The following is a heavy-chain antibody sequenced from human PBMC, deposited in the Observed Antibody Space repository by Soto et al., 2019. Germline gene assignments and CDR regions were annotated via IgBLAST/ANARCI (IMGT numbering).Heavy chain of an antibody. J-gene: IGHJ4*02. V-gene: IGHV3-11*01. CDR3: ARELLHSSGYSFDY. Sequence: GGSLRLSCAASGFTFSDYYMSWIRQAPGKGLGWVSYISSSGSTTYYADSVKGRFTISRDNAKNSLYLQMHSLRAEDTAVHYCARELLHSSGYSFDYWRQGTLVTVSS. D-gene: IGHD3-22*01. CDR2: ISSSGSTT. CDR1: GFTFSDYY.